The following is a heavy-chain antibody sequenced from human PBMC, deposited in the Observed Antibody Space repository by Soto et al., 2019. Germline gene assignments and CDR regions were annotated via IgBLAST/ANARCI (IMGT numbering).Heavy chain of an antibody. CDR1: GFTFSNAW. V-gene: IGHV3-15*07. Sequence: GGSLRLSCAASGFTFSNAWMNWVRQAPGKGLEWVGRIKSKTDDGTTDYAAPVKGRFTISRDDSKNTLYLQMNSLKTEDTAVYYCTTDPEIAVAGGVSNWGQGTLVTVSS. CDR2: IKSKTDDGTT. CDR3: TTDPEIAVAGGVSN. D-gene: IGHD6-19*01. J-gene: IGHJ4*02.